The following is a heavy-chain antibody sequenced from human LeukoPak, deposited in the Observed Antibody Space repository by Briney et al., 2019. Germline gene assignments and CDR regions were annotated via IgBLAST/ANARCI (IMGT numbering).Heavy chain of an antibody. CDR2: VNPNSGGT. CDR3: ARDPRIAVAGKYFDY. CDR1: GYTFTGYY. Sequence: ASVKVSCKASGYTFTGYYKHWVRQAPGQGLEWMGRVNPNSGGTNYAQKFQGRVTMTRDTSINTAYLELSRLRSDDTAVYYCARDPRIAVAGKYFDYWGQGTLVTVSS. V-gene: IGHV1-2*06. D-gene: IGHD6-19*01. J-gene: IGHJ4*02.